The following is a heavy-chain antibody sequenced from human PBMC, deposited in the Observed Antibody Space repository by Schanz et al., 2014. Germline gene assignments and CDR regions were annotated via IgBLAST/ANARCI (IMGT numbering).Heavy chain of an antibody. J-gene: IGHJ4*02. CDR1: GFNFSSYS. CDR3: ARGGFGEVSYFDY. Sequence: EVKMVESGGGLVKPGGSLRLSCAASGFNFSSYSLNWVRQAPGKGLEWVSSISYGTSYIYYAESVKGRFTISRDNAKNSLYLQMNGLRAEDTAVYYCARGGFGEVSYFDYWGQGTLVTVSS. CDR2: ISYGTSYI. V-gene: IGHV3-21*01. D-gene: IGHD3-10*01.